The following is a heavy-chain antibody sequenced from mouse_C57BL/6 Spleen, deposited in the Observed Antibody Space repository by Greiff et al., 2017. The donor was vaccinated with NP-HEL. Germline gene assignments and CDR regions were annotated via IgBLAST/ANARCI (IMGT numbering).Heavy chain of an antibody. V-gene: IGHV3-6*01. CDR1: GYSITSGYY. CDR2: ISYDGSN. J-gene: IGHJ4*01. Sequence: EVQLQESGPGLVKPSQSLSLTCSVTGYSITSGYYWNWIRQFPGNKLEWMGYISYDGSNNYNPSLKNRISITRDTSKNQFFLKLNSVTTEDTATYYCARVYYSNYDAMDYWGQGTSVTVSS. D-gene: IGHD2-5*01. CDR3: ARVYYSNYDAMDY.